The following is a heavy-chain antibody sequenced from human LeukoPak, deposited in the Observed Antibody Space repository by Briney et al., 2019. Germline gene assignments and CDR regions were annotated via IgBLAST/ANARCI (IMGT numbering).Heavy chain of an antibody. J-gene: IGHJ4*02. CDR2: INTDTRGT. V-gene: IGHV3-74*01. CDR3: ARAGAYHFDN. CDR1: GVTVSGYW. D-gene: IGHD3-16*01. Sequence: PGGSLRLSCAAFGVTVSGYWMNWVRQAPGKGLVWVSVINTDTRGTYYADSVRGRFTISRDNAKNTLYLQMNSLRAEDTAVYYCARAGAYHFDNWGQGTLVTVSS.